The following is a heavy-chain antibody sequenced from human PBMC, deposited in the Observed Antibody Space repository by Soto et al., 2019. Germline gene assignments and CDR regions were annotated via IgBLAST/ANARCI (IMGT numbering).Heavy chain of an antibody. CDR3: ARATLRGNEGYYYGLDV. Sequence: QVQLVESGGGLVKPGGSLRLSCAASGFTFSDYYMSWIRQAPGKGLEWVSYISSSGFTIYYADSVKDRFTISRGNAMNSLYLQMNSLRAEDTALYYCARATLRGNEGYYYGLDVWGQGTTVTVSS. J-gene: IGHJ6*02. D-gene: IGHD3-10*01. CDR2: ISSSGFTI. CDR1: GFTFSDYY. V-gene: IGHV3-11*01.